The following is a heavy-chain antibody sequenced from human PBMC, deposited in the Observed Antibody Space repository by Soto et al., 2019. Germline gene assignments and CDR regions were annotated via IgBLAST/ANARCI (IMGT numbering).Heavy chain of an antibody. J-gene: IGHJ1*01. D-gene: IGHD4-17*01. CDR1: GFTFSSYG. CDR3: AKDQPYFDYDSIDKYSQH. Sequence: QVQLVESGGGVVQPGRSLRLSCAASGFTFSSYGMHWVRQAPGKGLEWVAVISYDGSTKYYADSVKGRFTISRDNSKNTLYMQMNSLRAEDTAVYYCAKDQPYFDYDSIDKYSQHWGPGTLVTVSS. CDR2: ISYDGSTK. V-gene: IGHV3-30*18.